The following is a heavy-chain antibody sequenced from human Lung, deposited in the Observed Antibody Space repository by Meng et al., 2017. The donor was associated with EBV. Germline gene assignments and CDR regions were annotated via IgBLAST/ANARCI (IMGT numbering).Heavy chain of an antibody. V-gene: IGHV4-30-2*01. CDR2: VYRSGST. Sequence: QQAGPGWVKPSQTLSPSCAVPSGSISRDTSSWNWIRQRPGKGLEWIGFVYRSGSTYYNPSLKSRVIISVDRSNNQFSLELNSVSAADTAVYYCARAKWGHSYGSEALYFDHWGPGTLVTVSS. CDR1: SGSISRDTSS. CDR3: ARAKWGHSYGSEALYFDH. J-gene: IGHJ4*02. D-gene: IGHD5-18*01.